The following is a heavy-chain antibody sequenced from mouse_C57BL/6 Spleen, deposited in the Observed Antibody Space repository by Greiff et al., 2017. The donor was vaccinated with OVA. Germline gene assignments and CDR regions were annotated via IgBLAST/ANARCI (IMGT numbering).Heavy chain of an antibody. V-gene: IGHV5-17*01. Sequence: EVLLVESGGGLVKPGGSLKLSCAASGFTFSDYGMHWVRQAPEKGLEWVAYISSGSSTIYYADTVKGRFTLSRDNANNTLFLQLTSLRSEDADMYYCARRGIYRAMDYWGQGTSVTVSS. CDR3: ARRGIYRAMDY. CDR1: GFTFSDYG. J-gene: IGHJ4*01. D-gene: IGHD6-1*01. CDR2: ISSGSSTI.